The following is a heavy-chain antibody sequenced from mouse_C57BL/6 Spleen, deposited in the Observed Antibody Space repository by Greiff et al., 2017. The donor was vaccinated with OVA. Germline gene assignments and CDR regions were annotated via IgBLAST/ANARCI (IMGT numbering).Heavy chain of an antibody. CDR2: IYPGGGYT. CDR3: ARSITTHFDY. V-gene: IGHV1-63*01. D-gene: IGHD1-1*01. CDR1: GYTFTNYW. Sequence: QVQLQQSGAELVRPGTSVKMSCKASGYTFTNYWIGWAKQRPGHGLEWIGDIYPGGGYTNYNEKFKGKATLTADESSSTAYMQFSSLTSEDSAIYYCARSITTHFDYWGQGTTLTVSS. J-gene: IGHJ2*01.